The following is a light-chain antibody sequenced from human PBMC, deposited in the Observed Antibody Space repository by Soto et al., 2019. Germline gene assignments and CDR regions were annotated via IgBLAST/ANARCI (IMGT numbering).Light chain of an antibody. CDR1: SSDVTIYNH. V-gene: IGLV2-14*01. Sequence: QSALTQPASVSGSRGQSITISCTGTSSDVTIYNHVSWYQHHPGKAPKLIIYELTNRPSGVPDRFSGSRSGSTASLTISGLQAEDDAHYYCCFFGGNSYVFGTGTKVTVL. J-gene: IGLJ1*01. CDR3: CFFGGNSYV. CDR2: ELT.